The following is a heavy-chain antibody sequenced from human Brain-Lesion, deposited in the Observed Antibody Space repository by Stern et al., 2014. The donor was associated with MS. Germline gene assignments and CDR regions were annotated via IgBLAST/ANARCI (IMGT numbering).Heavy chain of an antibody. CDR2: IKTDGSEN. CDR1: GFTFSNYW. CDR3: ARAVRELGT. D-gene: IGHD1-7*01. V-gene: IGHV3-7*01. Sequence: EVQLVESGGGLVQPGESLRLSCAVSGFTFSNYWMTWVRQAPGKGLEWVAIIKTDGSENSYVDSVKGRFTISSDNATNSLYVQMNSPRAEGTAVYYCARAVRELGTWGQGTLVTVSS. J-gene: IGHJ5*02.